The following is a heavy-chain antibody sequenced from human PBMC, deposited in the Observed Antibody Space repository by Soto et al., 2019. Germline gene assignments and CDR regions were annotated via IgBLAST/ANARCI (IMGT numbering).Heavy chain of an antibody. Sequence: SVKVSCKASGGTFSSYAISWVRQAPGQGLEWMGGIIPIFGTANYAQKFQGRVTITEDESTSTAYMELSSLRSEDTAVYYCARVLYYYERRCYYLSYHYPGQGTLVTVSS. CDR3: ARVLYYYERRCYYLSYHY. D-gene: IGHD3-22*01. CDR2: IIPIFGTA. V-gene: IGHV1-69*13. CDR1: GGTFSSYA. J-gene: IGHJ4*02.